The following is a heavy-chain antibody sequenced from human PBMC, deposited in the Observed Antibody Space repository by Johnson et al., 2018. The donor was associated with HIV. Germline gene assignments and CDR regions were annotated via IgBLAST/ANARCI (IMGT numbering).Heavy chain of an antibody. D-gene: IGHD4-17*01. CDR3: AKDMSGDPDAFDI. V-gene: IGHV3-74*01. Sequence: VQLVESGGGLVQPGGSLRLSCAASGFTFSSYWMHWVRQAPGKGLVWVSRINSDGSSTSYADSVEGRFPISRDNAKNTLYLQMNSLRDEDTAVYYCAKDMSGDPDAFDIWGQGTMVTVSS. CDR2: INSDGSST. CDR1: GFTFSSYW. J-gene: IGHJ3*02.